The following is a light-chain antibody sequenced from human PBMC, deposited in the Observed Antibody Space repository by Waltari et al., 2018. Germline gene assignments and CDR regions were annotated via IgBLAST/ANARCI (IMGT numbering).Light chain of an antibody. J-gene: IGKJ4*01. Sequence: EIVLTQCTATLSWAPGERATLSCRASQVVSSYLAWDQQKPGQDPRPLLYEASNRATGIPARFSGRGSATDFTLTISSLEPEDFAVYYCQQRSNWPLTFGGGTKVEIK. CDR1: QVVSSY. V-gene: IGKV3-11*01. CDR2: EAS. CDR3: QQRSNWPLT.